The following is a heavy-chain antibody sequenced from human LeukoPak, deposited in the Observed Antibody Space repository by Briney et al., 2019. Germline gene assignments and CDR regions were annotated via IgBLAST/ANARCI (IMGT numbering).Heavy chain of an antibody. Sequence: PSETLSLTCTVSGVSISTGGYYWSWIRQHPGKGLEWIACIYYSGSTYYNPSLKSRITISVDTSKNQFSLKLSSVTAADTAVYYWGREFRSGNKYFDYWGQGTLVTVSS. J-gene: IGHJ4*02. V-gene: IGHV4-31*03. CDR2: IYYSGST. CDR1: GVSISTGGYY. D-gene: IGHD3-10*01. CDR3: GREFRSGNKYFDY.